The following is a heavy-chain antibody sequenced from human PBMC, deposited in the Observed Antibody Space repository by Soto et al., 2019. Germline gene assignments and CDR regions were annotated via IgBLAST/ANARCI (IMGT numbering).Heavy chain of an antibody. CDR2: ITPYNGNT. D-gene: IGHD2-2*01. J-gene: IGHJ4*02. CDR3: AIDTSFYCDY. Sequence: ASVKVSCKASNYTFITYGITWVRQAPGQGLEWVGWITPYNGNTNYGQNFQGRVTMTADTSTSTAYMELGSLTTDDTAVYYCAIDTSFYCDYWGQGTRVTVSS. CDR1: NYTFITYG. V-gene: IGHV1-18*01.